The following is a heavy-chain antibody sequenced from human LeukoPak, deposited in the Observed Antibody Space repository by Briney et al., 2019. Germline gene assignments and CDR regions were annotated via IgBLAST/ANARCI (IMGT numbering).Heavy chain of an antibody. D-gene: IGHD3-10*01. CDR2: ISAYNGNT. V-gene: IGHV1-18*01. Sequence: ASVKVSCKASGYTFTSYGISWVRQAPGQELEWMGWISAYNGNTNYAQKLQGRVTMTTDTSTSTAYMELRSLRSDDTAVYYCARISMGGQAFDIWGQGTMVTVSS. CDR1: GYTFTSYG. CDR3: ARISMGGQAFDI. J-gene: IGHJ3*02.